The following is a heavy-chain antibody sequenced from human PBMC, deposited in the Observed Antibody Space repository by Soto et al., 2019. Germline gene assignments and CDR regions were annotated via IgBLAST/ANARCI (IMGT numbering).Heavy chain of an antibody. CDR2: IVVGSGNT. V-gene: IGHV1-58*01. CDR3: AAENYDFWSGYYPAPYYYYGMDV. CDR1: GLTFTSSA. Sequence: ASVKVSSKASGLTFTSSAVQWVRQARGQRLEWIGWIVVGSGNTNYAQKFQERVTITRDMSTSTAYMELSSLRSEDTAVYYCAAENYDFWSGYYPAPYYYYGMDVWGQGTTVPVSS. J-gene: IGHJ6*02. D-gene: IGHD3-3*01.